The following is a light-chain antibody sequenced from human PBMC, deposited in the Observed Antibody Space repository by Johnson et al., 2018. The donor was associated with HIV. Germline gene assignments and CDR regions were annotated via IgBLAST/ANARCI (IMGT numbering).Light chain of an antibody. CDR1: SSNIGDNY. V-gene: IGLV1-51*01. Sequence: QSVLTQPPSVSAAPGQRVTISCSGSSSNIGDNYVSWYQQLPGAAPKLFIYDNHKRPSGIPDRFSGSKYGTSATLAITGLQTGDEADYYCGTWDSSLSVYVFGTGTTVTVL. CDR3: GTWDSSLSVYV. J-gene: IGLJ1*01. CDR2: DNH.